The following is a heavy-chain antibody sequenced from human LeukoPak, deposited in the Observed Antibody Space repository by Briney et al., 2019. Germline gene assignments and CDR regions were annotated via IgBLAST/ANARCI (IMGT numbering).Heavy chain of an antibody. J-gene: IGHJ4*02. V-gene: IGHV4-30-4*01. D-gene: IGHD2-21*01. CDR2: IYYSGST. CDR3: ARGVVVVVINDYSFVY. Sequence: SETLSLTCTVSGASISSGYYYWSWIRQPPGKGLEWVGYIYYSGSTYYNPSLKSRVTISADTSKNQFSLKLSSVTAADTAVYYCARGVVVVVINDYSFVYWGQGNLVTVSS. CDR1: GASISSGYYY.